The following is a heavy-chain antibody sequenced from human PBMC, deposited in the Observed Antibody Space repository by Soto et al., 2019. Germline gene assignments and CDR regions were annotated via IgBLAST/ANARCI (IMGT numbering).Heavy chain of an antibody. D-gene: IGHD3-10*01. V-gene: IGHV1-69*02. CDR2: IIPTLGIA. CDR3: ARLDGSGLEKDY. CDR1: GGTFSSYT. J-gene: IGHJ4*02. Sequence: GASVKVSCKASGGTFSSYTISWVRQAPGQGLEWMGRIIPTLGIANYAQKFQGRVTITADKSTSTAYMELSSLRSEDTAVYYCARLDGSGLEKDYWGQGTLVTVSS.